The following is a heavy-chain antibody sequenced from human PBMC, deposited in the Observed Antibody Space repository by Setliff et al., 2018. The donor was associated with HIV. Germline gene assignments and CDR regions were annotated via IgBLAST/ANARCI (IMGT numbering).Heavy chain of an antibody. V-gene: IGHV4-38-2*02. Sequence: SETLSLTCDVSSYSISSVHSWGWIRQPPGKRLEWIGTMHHSGNTHYKPSLKGRVTVSLDTSKKQLSLKLRSVTAADTAVYYCAKEGGYCSGTTCFGFDYWGQGALVTVSS. D-gene: IGHD2-2*01. J-gene: IGHJ4*02. CDR3: AKEGGYCSGTTCFGFDY. CDR1: SYSISSVHS. CDR2: MHHSGNT.